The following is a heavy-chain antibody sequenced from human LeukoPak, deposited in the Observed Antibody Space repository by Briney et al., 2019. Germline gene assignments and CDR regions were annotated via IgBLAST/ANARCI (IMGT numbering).Heavy chain of an antibody. Sequence: GASVNVSCKASGYSFTDYYVHWVRQAPGPALEWIAIINPAVGATIYAQTFQGRVTVTGDSSTSIVYLELSGLRSDDTARYYCARDLLRGSYYTPDYWGQGTLVTVSS. V-gene: IGHV1-46*01. CDR1: GYSFTDYY. CDR2: INPAVGAT. D-gene: IGHD1-26*01. CDR3: ARDLLRGSYYTPDY. J-gene: IGHJ4*02.